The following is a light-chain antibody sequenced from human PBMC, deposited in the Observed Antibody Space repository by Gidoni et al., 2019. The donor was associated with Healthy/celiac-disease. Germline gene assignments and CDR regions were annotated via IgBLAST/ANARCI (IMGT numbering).Light chain of an antibody. Sequence: DIQMTQSPSSLSASVGDRVTITCRASQSISSYLNWYQQKPGKAPKLLIYAASSLQSGVPSRFSGSGSGTDFTLTISSLLPEDFATYYCQQSYSTPWTFXQXTKVEIK. V-gene: IGKV1-39*01. CDR2: AAS. CDR1: QSISSY. CDR3: QQSYSTPWT. J-gene: IGKJ1*01.